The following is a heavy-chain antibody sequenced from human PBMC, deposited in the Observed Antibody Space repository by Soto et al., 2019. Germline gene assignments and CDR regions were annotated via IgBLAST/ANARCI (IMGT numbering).Heavy chain of an antibody. D-gene: IGHD4-17*01. CDR2: IIPIFGTA. Sequence: QVQLVQSGAEVKKPGSSVKVSCKASGGTFSSYAISWVRQAPGQGLEWMGGIIPIFGTANYAQKFQGRVTITADESTSTAYMELRCLRSEDTAVYYCARISHDYGGNDDAFDIWGQGTMLTVSS. J-gene: IGHJ3*02. CDR1: GGTFSSYA. V-gene: IGHV1-69*01. CDR3: ARISHDYGGNDDAFDI.